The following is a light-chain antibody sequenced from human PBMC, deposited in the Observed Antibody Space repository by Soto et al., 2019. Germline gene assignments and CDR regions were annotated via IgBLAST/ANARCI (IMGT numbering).Light chain of an antibody. CDR2: DNK. J-gene: IGLJ7*01. CDR3: GTWDSSLSAAV. V-gene: IGLV1-51*01. Sequence: QSVLTQPPSVSAAPGQKVTISCSGSSSNIGNNFVSWYQQLPGTAPKLLIYDNKKRPSGIPDRFSGSKSATSATLGITGLQTGDEADYYCGTWDSSLSAAVFGGGTQLTVL. CDR1: SSNIGNNF.